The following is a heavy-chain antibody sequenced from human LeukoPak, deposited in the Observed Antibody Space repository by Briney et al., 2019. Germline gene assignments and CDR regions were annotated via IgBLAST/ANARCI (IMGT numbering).Heavy chain of an antibody. D-gene: IGHD4-17*01. CDR2: IYYSGST. CDR3: ARGTVTTGYYYYGMDV. CDR1: GGSISSGDYY. V-gene: IGHV4-30-4*01. Sequence: SQTLSLTCTVSGGSISSGDYYWSWIRQPPGKGLEWIGYIYYSGSTYYNPSLKSRVTISVDTSKNQFSLKLSSVTAADTAVYYRARGTVTTGYYYYGMDVWGKGTTVTVSS. J-gene: IGHJ6*04.